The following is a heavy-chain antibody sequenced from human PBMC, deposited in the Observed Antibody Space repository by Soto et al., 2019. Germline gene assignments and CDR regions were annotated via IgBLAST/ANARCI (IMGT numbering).Heavy chain of an antibody. D-gene: IGHD2-2*01. J-gene: IGHJ4*02. Sequence: HPGGSLRLSCAASGFTFSSYAMSWVRQAPGKGLEWVSAISGSGGSTYYADSVKGRFTISRDNSKNTLYLQMNSLRAEDTAVYYCAREELGLPQPARSFDYWGQGTLVTVSS. V-gene: IGHV3-23*01. CDR2: ISGSGGST. CDR3: AREELGLPQPARSFDY. CDR1: GFTFSSYA.